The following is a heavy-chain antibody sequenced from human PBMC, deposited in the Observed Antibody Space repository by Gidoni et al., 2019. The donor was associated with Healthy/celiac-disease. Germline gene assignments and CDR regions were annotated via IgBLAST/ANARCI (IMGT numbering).Heavy chain of an antibody. CDR1: GFTFSSYG. D-gene: IGHD4-4*01. V-gene: IGHV3-30*18. J-gene: IGHJ6*02. CDR3: AKELYSNYVLVYYYYYYGMDV. Sequence: QVQLVESGGGVVQPGRSLRLSCAASGFTFSSYGMHWVRQAPGKGLEWVAVISYDGSNKYYADSVKGRFTISRDNSKNTLYLQMNSLRAEDTAVYYCAKELYSNYVLVYYYYYYGMDVWGQGTTVTVSS. CDR2: ISYDGSNK.